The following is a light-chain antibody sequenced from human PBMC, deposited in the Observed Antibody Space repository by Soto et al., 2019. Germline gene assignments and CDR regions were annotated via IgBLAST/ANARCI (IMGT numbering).Light chain of an antibody. CDR2: DAS. V-gene: IGKV1-5*01. J-gene: IGKJ1*01. Sequence: DIQMTQSPSTLSASVGDRITITCRASQSINTWLAWYRQRPGEAPQLLIYDASTLPMGVPSRFSGSGSGTEFTLTLTSLQPDDFATFYCQQYQTYSRTFGQGTKVELK. CDR3: QQYQTYSRT. CDR1: QSINTW.